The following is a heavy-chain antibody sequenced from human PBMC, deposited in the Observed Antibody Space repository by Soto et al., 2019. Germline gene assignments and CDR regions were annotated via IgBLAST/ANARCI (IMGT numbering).Heavy chain of an antibody. CDR1: GFTFSTYS. D-gene: IGHD5-12*01. J-gene: IGHJ3*02. V-gene: IGHV3-64D*08. CDR2: ISSDGGST. CDR3: VKDGLSGYFNGGAFDI. Sequence: GGSLRLSCSASGFTFSTYSMHWVRQAPGKGLEYVSSISSDGGSTHYADSVKGRITISRDNSKSTLYLQMSSLRAEDSAVYYCVKDGLSGYFNGGAFDIWGQGTMVTVSS.